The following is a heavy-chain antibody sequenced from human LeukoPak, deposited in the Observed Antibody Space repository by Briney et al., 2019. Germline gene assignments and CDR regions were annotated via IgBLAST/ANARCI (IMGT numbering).Heavy chain of an antibody. CDR2: ISGSGGST. CDR1: GFTFSNAW. D-gene: IGHD4-11*01. J-gene: IGHJ4*02. Sequence: GGSLRLSCAASGFTFSNAWMNWVRQAPGKGLEWVSAISGSGGSTYYADSVKGRFTISRDNSKNTLYLQMNSLRAEDTAVYYCARIDYPFDYWGQGTLVTVSS. V-gene: IGHV3-23*01. CDR3: ARIDYPFDY.